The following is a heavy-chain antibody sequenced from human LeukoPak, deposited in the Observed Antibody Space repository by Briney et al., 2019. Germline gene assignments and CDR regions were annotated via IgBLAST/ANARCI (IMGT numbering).Heavy chain of an antibody. V-gene: IGHV3-23*01. CDR2: ISGSGGST. Sequence: GGSLRLSCADSGLTFSSYAMSWVRQAPGKGREGVSSISGSGGSTYYADSVKGRFSISSDNSKKTLYLQMNSLRAEDTAIYYCARGVLTTWYFDCWGQGTLVTVSS. J-gene: IGHJ4*02. CDR1: GLTFSSYA. CDR3: ARGVLTTWYFDC. D-gene: IGHD4-17*01.